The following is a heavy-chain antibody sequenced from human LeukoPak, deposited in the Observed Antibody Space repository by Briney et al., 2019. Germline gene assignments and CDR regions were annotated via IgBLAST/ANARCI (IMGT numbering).Heavy chain of an antibody. V-gene: IGHV4-34*01. Sequence: PSETLSLTCAVYGGSFSGYYWSWIRQPPGKGLEWIGEINHSGSTNYNPSLKSRVTISVDTSKNQFSLKLSSVTAADTAVYYCARHGPNWSFDYWGQGTLVTVSS. CDR2: INHSGST. J-gene: IGHJ4*02. CDR1: GGSFSGYY. CDR3: ARHGPNWSFDY. D-gene: IGHD1-1*01.